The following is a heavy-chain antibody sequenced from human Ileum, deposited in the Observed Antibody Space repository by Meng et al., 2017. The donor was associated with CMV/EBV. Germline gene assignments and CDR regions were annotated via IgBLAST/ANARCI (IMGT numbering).Heavy chain of an antibody. CDR1: GGSFSVYR. V-gene: IGHV4-34*01. Sequence: VHLQQWGAGPLKPSETLRLTCVVYGGSFSVYRWSWIRQPPGKGLQWIGEINDNGDTNYDPSLNSRVTISVDTSKKQFSLRLTSVTAADTAMYYCARGDIAASLEFWDQGTLVTVSS. CDR2: INDNGDT. D-gene: IGHD6-13*01. CDR3: ARGDIAASLEF. J-gene: IGHJ4*02.